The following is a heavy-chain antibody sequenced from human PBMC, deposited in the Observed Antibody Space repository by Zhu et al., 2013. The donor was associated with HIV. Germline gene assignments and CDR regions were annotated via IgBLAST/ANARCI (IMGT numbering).Heavy chain of an antibody. J-gene: IGHJ4*02. CDR2: MNPNSGNT. CDR1: GYSFTTYD. CDR3: ARGGDSSGYYYLFDY. Sequence: QVQLVQSGAEVKKPGASVKVSCKASGYSFTTYDINWVRQATGQGLEWMGWMNPNSGNTGYAQKFQGRVTMTRNTSISTAYMDLSSLRSEDTAVYYCARGGDSSGYYYLFDYWGQGTLVTVSS. D-gene: IGHD3-22*01. V-gene: IGHV1-8*01.